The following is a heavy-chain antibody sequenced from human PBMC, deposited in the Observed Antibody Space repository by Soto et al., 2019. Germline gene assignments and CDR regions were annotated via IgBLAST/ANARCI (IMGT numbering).Heavy chain of an antibody. J-gene: IGHJ4*02. CDR2: ISYDGSNK. CDR1: GFTFSSYA. D-gene: IGHD3-10*01. V-gene: IGHV3-30-3*01. Sequence: QVQLVESGGGVVQPGRSLRLSSAASGFTFSSYAMHWVRQAPGKGLEWVAVISYDGSNKYYADSVKGRFTISRDNSKNTLYLQMNSLRAEDTAVYYCARGSAELLWFGELLDYWGQGTLVTVSS. CDR3: ARGSAELLWFGELLDY.